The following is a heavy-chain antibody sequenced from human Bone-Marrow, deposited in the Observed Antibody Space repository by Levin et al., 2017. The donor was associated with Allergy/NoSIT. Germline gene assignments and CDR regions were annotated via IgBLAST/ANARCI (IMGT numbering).Heavy chain of an antibody. CDR1: GYTFTSYE. D-gene: IGHD1/OR15-1a*01. Sequence: GESLKISCKASGYTFTSYEINWVRQATGQGLEWMGWMDPKRGNTAYAQKFQARVTMTRNTSISTAYMELSSLRSEDTAMYYCARGMEEPGWALVRYWGQGTLVTVSS. CDR3: ARGMEEPGWALVRY. J-gene: IGHJ4*02. CDR2: MDPKRGNT. V-gene: IGHV1-8*01.